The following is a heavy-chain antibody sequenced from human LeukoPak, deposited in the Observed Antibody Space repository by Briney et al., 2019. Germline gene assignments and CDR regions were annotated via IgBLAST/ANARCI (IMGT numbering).Heavy chain of an antibody. CDR1: GFAFSSYW. V-gene: IGHV3-74*01. Sequence: GGSLRLSCAASGFAFSSYWMHWVRQAPGKGLVWVSRINSDGTTTTYADSVKGRFTISRDNAKNTLYLRMNSLRAEDTAVYYCARGSSGYYCHWFDPWGQGTLVTVSS. J-gene: IGHJ5*02. D-gene: IGHD3-22*01. CDR2: INSDGTTT. CDR3: ARGSSGYYCHWFDP.